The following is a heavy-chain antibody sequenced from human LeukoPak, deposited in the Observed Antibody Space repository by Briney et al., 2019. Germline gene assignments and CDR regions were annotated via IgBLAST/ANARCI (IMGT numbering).Heavy chain of an antibody. CDR3: ARDRRDGYNYYYYYYMDV. CDR2: IYYSGST. CDR1: GGSISSYY. D-gene: IGHD5-24*01. V-gene: IGHV4-59*12. J-gene: IGHJ6*03. Sequence: PSETLSLTCTVSGGSISSYYWSWIRQPPGKGLEWIGYIYYSGSTNYNPSLKSRVTISVDTSKNQFSLKLSSVTAADTAVYYCARDRRDGYNYYYYYYMDVWGKGTTVTVSS.